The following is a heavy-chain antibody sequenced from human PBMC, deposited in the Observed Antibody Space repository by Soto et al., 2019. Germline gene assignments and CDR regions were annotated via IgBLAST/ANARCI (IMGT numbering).Heavy chain of an antibody. V-gene: IGHV4-39*01. J-gene: IGHJ5*02. Sequence: PSETLSLTCTVSGGSISSSSYYWGWIRQPPGKGLEWIGSIYYSGSTYYNPSLKSRVTISVDTSKNQFSLKLSSVTAADTAVYYCARFYLDSSSWYVFWFDPWGQGTLVT. CDR1: GGSISSSSYY. CDR2: IYYSGST. D-gene: IGHD6-13*01. CDR3: ARFYLDSSSWYVFWFDP.